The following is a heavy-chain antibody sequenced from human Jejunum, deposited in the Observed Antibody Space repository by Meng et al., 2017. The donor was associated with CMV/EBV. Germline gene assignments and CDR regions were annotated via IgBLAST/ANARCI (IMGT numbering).Heavy chain of an antibody. CDR1: VGSVSDYY. CDR2: ISVSGYS. D-gene: IGHD3-22*01. J-gene: IGHJ5*01. CDR3: VRDLIRDHSGSWFDS. Sequence: VALQEAGPGLVKPSGTRSLTCSVSVGSVSDYYWSWIRQSAGKGLEWIGRISVSGYSDYSPSLKSRVTMSVDTSKNQFSLSLNSVTPADTALYYCVRDLIRDHSGSWFDSWGQGTLVTVSS. V-gene: IGHV4-4*07.